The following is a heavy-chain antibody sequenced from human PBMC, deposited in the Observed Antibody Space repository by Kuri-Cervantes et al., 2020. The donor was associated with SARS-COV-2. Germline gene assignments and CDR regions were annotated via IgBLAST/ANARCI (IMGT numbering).Heavy chain of an antibody. CDR3: ARDGSGYDLNYYYYGMDV. Sequence: ASVKVSCKASGYTFSNHAIHWVRQAPGQGLEWMGWINTATGNTHYSQKFQGRVTITRDTSASTAYMELSSLRSEDTAVYYCARDGSGYDLNYYYYGMDVWGHGTTVTVSS. J-gene: IGHJ6*02. CDR2: INTATGNT. V-gene: IGHV1-3*04. D-gene: IGHD5-12*01. CDR1: GYTFSNHA.